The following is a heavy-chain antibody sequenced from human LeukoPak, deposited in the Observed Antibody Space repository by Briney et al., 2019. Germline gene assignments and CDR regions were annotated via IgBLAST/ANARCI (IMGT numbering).Heavy chain of an antibody. D-gene: IGHD3-16*02. CDR1: GLTFNSYE. V-gene: IGHV3-48*03. CDR3: ASSYDYVWGSYLPYYFDY. Sequence: GGSLRLXCAASGLTFNSYEMNWVRQAPGKALEWVSHISSSGRTIYYADSVKGRFTISRDNAKNSLYLQMNSLRAEDTAVYYCASSYDYVWGSYLPYYFDYWGQGTLVTVSS. CDR2: ISSSGRTI. J-gene: IGHJ4*02.